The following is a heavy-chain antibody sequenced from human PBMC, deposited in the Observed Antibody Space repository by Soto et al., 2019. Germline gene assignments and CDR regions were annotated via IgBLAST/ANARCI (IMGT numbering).Heavy chain of an antibody. CDR1: GGSISSGDYY. CDR3: ARDFSQGIAAARMVAFDI. CDR2: TYYSGST. Sequence: SETLSLTCTVSGGSISSGDYYWSWIRQPPGKGLEWIGYTYYSGSTYYNPSLKSRITISVDTSKNQFSLKLSSVTAADTAVYYCARDFSQGIAAARMVAFDIWGQGTMVTVSS. J-gene: IGHJ3*02. D-gene: IGHD6-13*01. V-gene: IGHV4-30-4*01.